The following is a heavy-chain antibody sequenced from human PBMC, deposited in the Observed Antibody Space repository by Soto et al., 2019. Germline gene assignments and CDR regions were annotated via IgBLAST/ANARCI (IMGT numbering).Heavy chain of an antibody. CDR2: FDPEEGET. D-gene: IGHD5-12*01. J-gene: IGHJ4*02. CDR3: VRDSPIGSTFSGYDGIDY. Sequence: GXSVKVSCNVSGYTLTELSMHLLRHPPGKGLEWMGGFDPEEGETIYAQKFQGRVTITADKSTGTAYMELNSLRSEDTDVYYFVRDSPIGSTFSGYDGIDYWGQGTLVTVSS. CDR1: GYTLTELS. V-gene: IGHV1-24*01.